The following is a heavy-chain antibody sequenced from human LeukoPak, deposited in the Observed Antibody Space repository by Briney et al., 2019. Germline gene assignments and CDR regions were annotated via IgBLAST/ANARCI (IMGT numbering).Heavy chain of an antibody. CDR2: IGTAGDT. CDR3: ARGGRGSSWFDN. CDR1: GFTFRSYD. Sequence: GGSLRLSCAASGFTFRSYDMHWVRQVTGKGPEWVSAIGTAGDTYYVGSVKGRFTISRENAKNSLFLQMNSLRAGDTAVYYCARGGRGSSWFDNWGQGTLVTVSS. J-gene: IGHJ4*02. D-gene: IGHD6-13*01. V-gene: IGHV3-13*01.